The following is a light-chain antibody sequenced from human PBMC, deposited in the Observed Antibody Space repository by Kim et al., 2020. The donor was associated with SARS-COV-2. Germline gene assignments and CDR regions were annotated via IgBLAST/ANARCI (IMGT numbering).Light chain of an antibody. CDR3: QVWYSSPGV. V-gene: IGLV3-9*01. Sequence: SYELTQPLSVSVALGQTARITCGGNNIGTKNVHWFQQKPGQAPVLVIYRDRNRPSGIPERFSGSNSGNTATLTISRAQPGDEADYYCQVWYSSPGVFGGGTQLIVL. CDR1: NIGTKN. CDR2: RDR. J-gene: IGLJ3*02.